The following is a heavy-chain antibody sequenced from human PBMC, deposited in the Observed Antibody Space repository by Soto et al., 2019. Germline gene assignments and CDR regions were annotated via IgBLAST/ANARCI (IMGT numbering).Heavy chain of an antibody. Sequence: QVQLQESGPGLVKPSETLSLTCTVSGGSISSNNYHWGWIRQPPGKGLEWIGSIHYSGSTYFNPSLKSQFTLSVDTSTNQLSRKLSSVTAADTAVYYCAGVITIFAVLVSIADNWFDPWGQGTLVTVSS. CDR3: AGVITIFAVLVSIADNWFDP. CDR2: IHYSGST. J-gene: IGHJ5*02. V-gene: IGHV4-39*01. CDR1: GGSISSNNYH. D-gene: IGHD3-3*01.